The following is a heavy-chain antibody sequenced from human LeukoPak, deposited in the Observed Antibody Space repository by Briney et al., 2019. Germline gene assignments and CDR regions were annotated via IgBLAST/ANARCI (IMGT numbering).Heavy chain of an antibody. J-gene: IGHJ5*02. V-gene: IGHV3-21*01. D-gene: IGHD1-20*01. CDR1: GFTFSSYS. CDR3: ARTNWNDDGEWFDP. CDR2: ISSRSSYI. Sequence: PGGSLRLSCAASGFTFSSYSMNWVRQAPGKGLEWVSSISSRSSYIYYADSVKGRFTISRDNAKNSLYLQMNSLRAEDTAVYYCARTNWNDDGEWFDPWGQGTLVTVSS.